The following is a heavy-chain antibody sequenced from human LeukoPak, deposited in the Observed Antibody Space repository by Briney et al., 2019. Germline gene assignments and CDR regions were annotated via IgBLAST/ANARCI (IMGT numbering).Heavy chain of an antibody. CDR2: ITGSIYFSGST. J-gene: IGHJ5*02. Sequence: TSETLSLTCTVSGGSINNYYWNWIRQPPGKGLEWIGYITGSIYFSGSTNYNPSLKSRVIMSVDTSKNQLSLKLSSVTAADPAVYYCARQWLASWFDPWGQGTLVTVSS. CDR3: ARQWLASWFDP. V-gene: IGHV4-59*12. CDR1: GGSINNYY. D-gene: IGHD6-19*01.